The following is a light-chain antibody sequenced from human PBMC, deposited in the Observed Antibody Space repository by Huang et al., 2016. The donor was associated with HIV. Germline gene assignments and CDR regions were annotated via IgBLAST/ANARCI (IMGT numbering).Light chain of an antibody. Sequence: EILMTQSPATLSVSPGERATLSCRASQSVSSNLAWYQQKPGQAPRLLIYGASNRATGIPARFSGSGSGTEFTLNISSLQSEDFAVYYCQQYNDWPPYTFGQGTKLEIK. CDR2: GAS. V-gene: IGKV3-15*01. J-gene: IGKJ2*01. CDR3: QQYNDWPPYT. CDR1: QSVSSN.